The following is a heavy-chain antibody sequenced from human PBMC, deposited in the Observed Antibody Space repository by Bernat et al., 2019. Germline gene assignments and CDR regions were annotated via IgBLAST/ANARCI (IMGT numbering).Heavy chain of an antibody. D-gene: IGHD1/OR15-1a*01. V-gene: IGHV2-70*15. J-gene: IGHJ6*02. CDR2: IDWNDDK. CDR1: GFSLSSSGMC. Sequence: QVTLRESGPALVKPTQTLTLTCTFTGFSLSSSGMCVSWIRQPPGKALEWLARIDWNDDKYYSTSLQTRLTISKDTSENQVVLTMTNLDPVDTATYYCARIVGRRTKFRATYSYYGMDVWGQGTTVTVSS. CDR3: ARIVGRRTKFRATYSYYGMDV.